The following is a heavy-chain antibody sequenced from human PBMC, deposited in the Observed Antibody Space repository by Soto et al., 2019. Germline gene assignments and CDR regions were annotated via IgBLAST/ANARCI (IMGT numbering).Heavy chain of an antibody. J-gene: IGHJ4*02. CDR2: MSWDGVFR. CDR3: AKDKKGRLTSSCYSDY. Sequence: WGSLRLSCAASGFTFGNFTMTWVRQAQGKGLEWVSLMSWDGVFRTYADSVKGRFTISRDNSKNSLYLQMNSLRTEDTALYYCAKDKKGRLTSSCYSDYWGQGTLVTVSS. V-gene: IGHV3-43*01. D-gene: IGHD2-2*01. CDR1: GFTFGNFT.